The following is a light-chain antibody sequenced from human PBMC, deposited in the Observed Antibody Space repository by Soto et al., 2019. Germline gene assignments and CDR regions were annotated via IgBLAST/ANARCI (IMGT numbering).Light chain of an antibody. CDR2: DVI. CDR3: SSYTTTSTVVL. V-gene: IGLV2-14*01. Sequence: QSALTQPASLSGSPGQSITVSCTGTSSDVGGYDRVSWYQQHHGKAPKLLIYDVIVRPLGISDRFSGSKSGNTASLTISGLQAEDEADYYCSSYTTTSTVVLFGGGTKLTVL. J-gene: IGLJ2*01. CDR1: SSDVGGYDR.